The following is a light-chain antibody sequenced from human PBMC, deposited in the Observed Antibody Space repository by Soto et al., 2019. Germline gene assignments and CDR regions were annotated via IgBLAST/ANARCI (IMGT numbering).Light chain of an antibody. Sequence: DIQMTQSPSSLSSSVGDRVTITCRASQSISKCLTWYQQKPGQAPNLLIYAASTLQSGVPSRFSGSGSGTDFTLTISSLQPEDFAAYYCQQSDSTPPDTFGQGTKLEIK. CDR3: QQSDSTPPDT. V-gene: IGKV1-39*01. CDR2: AAS. CDR1: QSISKC. J-gene: IGKJ2*01.